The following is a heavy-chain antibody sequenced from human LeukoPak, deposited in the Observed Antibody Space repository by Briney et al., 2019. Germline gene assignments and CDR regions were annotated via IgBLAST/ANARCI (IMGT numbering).Heavy chain of an antibody. Sequence: SETLSLTYTVSGGSISSYYWSWIRQPPGKGLEWIGYIYYSGSTNYNPSLKSRVTISVDTSKNQFSLKLTSVTAADTAVYYCARSHDSSGYYYNYWGQGTLVTVSS. CDR1: GGSISSYY. CDR3: ARSHDSSGYYYNY. J-gene: IGHJ4*02. D-gene: IGHD3-22*01. V-gene: IGHV4-59*01. CDR2: IYYSGST.